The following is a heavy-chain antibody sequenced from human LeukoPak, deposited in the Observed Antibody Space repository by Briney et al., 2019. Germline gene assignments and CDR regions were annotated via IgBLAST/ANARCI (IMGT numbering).Heavy chain of an antibody. CDR3: ARGGYVDTVTTIYYYGMDV. D-gene: IGHD5-12*01. J-gene: IGHJ6*02. Sequence: PSETLSLTCTVAGGSISSYYWSWIRQPPGKGLEWIGYIYYSGSTNYNASLKSRVTISVDTSKNQCSLKLRSVTAADTAVYYCARGGYVDTVTTIYYYGMDVWGQGTTVTVSS. CDR1: GGSISSYY. CDR2: IYYSGST. V-gene: IGHV4-59*01.